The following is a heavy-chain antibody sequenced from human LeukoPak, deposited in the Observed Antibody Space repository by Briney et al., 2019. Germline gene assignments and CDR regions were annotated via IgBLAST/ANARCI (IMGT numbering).Heavy chain of an antibody. CDR3: ARVSGSYSNYYFDY. Sequence: PSETLSLTCTVSGGSISSGSYYWSWIRQPAGKGLEWIGRIYTSGSTNYNPSLKSRVTIPVDTSKNQFSLKLTSVTAADTAVYYCARVSGSYSNYYFDYWGQGTLVPVSS. D-gene: IGHD1-26*01. J-gene: IGHJ4*02. CDR2: IYTSGST. V-gene: IGHV4-61*02. CDR1: GGSISSGSYY.